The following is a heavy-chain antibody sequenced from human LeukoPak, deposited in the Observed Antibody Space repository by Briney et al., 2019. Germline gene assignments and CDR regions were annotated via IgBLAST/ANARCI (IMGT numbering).Heavy chain of an antibody. CDR2: ISSSSSYI. Sequence: PGGSLRLSCAASGFTFSSYSMNWVRQAPGKGLEWVSSISSSSSYIYYADSVKGRFTISRDNAKNSLYLQMNSLRAEDTAVYYCARDLGMTTVTNLFDYWGQGTLVTVSS. V-gene: IGHV3-21*01. D-gene: IGHD4-11*01. CDR3: ARDLGMTTVTNLFDY. J-gene: IGHJ4*02. CDR1: GFTFSSYS.